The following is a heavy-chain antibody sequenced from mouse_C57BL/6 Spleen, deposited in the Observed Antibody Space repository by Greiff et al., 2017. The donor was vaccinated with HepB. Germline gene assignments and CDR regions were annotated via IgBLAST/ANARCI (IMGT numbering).Heavy chain of an antibody. CDR1: GYSFTDYN. V-gene: IGHV1-39*01. Sequence: EVQLQQSGPELVKPGASVKISCKASGYSFTDYNMNWVKQSNGKSLEWIGVINPNYGTTSYNQKFKGKATLTVDQSSSTAYMQLNSLTSEDSAVYYGARGYYGSSLRGDWYFDVWGTGTTVTVSS. CDR2: INPNYGTT. J-gene: IGHJ1*03. CDR3: ARGYYGSSLRGDWYFDV. D-gene: IGHD1-1*01.